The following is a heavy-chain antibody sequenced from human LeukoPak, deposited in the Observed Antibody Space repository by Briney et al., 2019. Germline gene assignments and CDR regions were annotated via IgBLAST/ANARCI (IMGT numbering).Heavy chain of an antibody. J-gene: IGHJ4*02. CDR1: GFTFSSYG. Sequence: GGSLRLSCAASGFTFSSYGMHWVRQAPGKGLEWVAVISYDGSNKYYADSVKGRFTISRDNSKNTLYLQMNSLRAEDTAVYYCAKFFGYSTPYYFDYWGQGTLVTVSS. CDR2: ISYDGSNK. CDR3: AKFFGYSTPYYFDY. V-gene: IGHV3-30*18. D-gene: IGHD6-13*01.